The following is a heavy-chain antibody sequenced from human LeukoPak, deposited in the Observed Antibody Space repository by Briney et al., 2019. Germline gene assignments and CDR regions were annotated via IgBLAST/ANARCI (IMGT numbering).Heavy chain of an antibody. Sequence: GGSLRLSCAASGFTFSSYGMHWVRQAPGKGLEWVSYITSRGTIYYADSVKGRFTISRDNARNSLYLQINSLRADDTAVYYCARDRRNTGSFFDSWGQGTLVTVSS. CDR2: ITSRGTI. CDR3: ARDRRNTGSFFDS. J-gene: IGHJ4*02. D-gene: IGHD1-26*01. CDR1: GFTFSSYG. V-gene: IGHV3-48*01.